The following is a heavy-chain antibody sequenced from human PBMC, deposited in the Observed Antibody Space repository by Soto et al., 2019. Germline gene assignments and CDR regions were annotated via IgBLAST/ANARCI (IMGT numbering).Heavy chain of an antibody. D-gene: IGHD2-2*01. Sequence: QVQLVQSGAEVKRPGASVKVSCKASGYTFSNYGFSWVRQAPGQGLEWMGWISAYNGNTNYAQKAPGRVTMTTSTSTSTAYMELTSLRSDDTAVYYCARGTSCSGSSCYVGELDCWGQGTLVTVSS. V-gene: IGHV1-18*01. CDR3: ARGTSCSGSSCYVGELDC. CDR2: ISAYNGNT. J-gene: IGHJ4*02. CDR1: GYTFSNYG.